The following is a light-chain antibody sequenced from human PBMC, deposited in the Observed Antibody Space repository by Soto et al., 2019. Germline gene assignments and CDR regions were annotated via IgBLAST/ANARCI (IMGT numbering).Light chain of an antibody. CDR3: LQYHNLWA. CDR1: QNIYYN. J-gene: IGKJ1*01. Sequence: ILMTQSPATVSVSPGESATLSCRASQNIYYNVAWYQHRPGQAPRLLIYRASTRAPGVPARFSGSGSGTEFTLTISSLQPEDFPVYSCLQYHNLWALGQGTKVDIK. V-gene: IGKV3-15*01. CDR2: RAS.